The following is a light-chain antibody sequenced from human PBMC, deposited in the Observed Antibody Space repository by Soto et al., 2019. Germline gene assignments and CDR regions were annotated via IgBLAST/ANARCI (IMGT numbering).Light chain of an antibody. CDR1: QDIGSD. V-gene: IGKV3-20*01. J-gene: IGKJ1*01. CDR3: QQYDSSPKT. CDR2: AAS. Sequence: TQSPSSLSASVGDRVIITCRASQDIGSDLAWYQQSPGQAPRLLIYAASSRAAGIPDRFSGSGSGTDFTLTISRLEPEDFAVYYCQQYDSSPKTFGQGTKVDI.